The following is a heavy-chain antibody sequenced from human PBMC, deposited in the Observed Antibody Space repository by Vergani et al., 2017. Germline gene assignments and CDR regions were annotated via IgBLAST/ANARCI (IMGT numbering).Heavy chain of an antibody. D-gene: IGHD6-6*01. CDR3: ASTRGGRAALDY. CDR1: GFTFSSYS. Sequence: EVQLVESGGGLVKPGGSLRLSCAASGFTFSSYSMNWVRQAPGKGLEWVSYISSSSRTIYYADSVKGRFTISRDNAKNSLSLQMNSLGDEDTAVYYWASTRGGRAALDYWGQGTLVTVSS. J-gene: IGHJ4*02. CDR2: ISSSSRTI. V-gene: IGHV3-48*02.